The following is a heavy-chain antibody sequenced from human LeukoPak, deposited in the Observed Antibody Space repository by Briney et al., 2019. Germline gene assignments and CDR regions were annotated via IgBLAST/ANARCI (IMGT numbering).Heavy chain of an antibody. CDR3: ARGVGGYDYLDY. CDR2: ISPNSGGT. J-gene: IGHJ4*02. V-gene: IGHV1-2*06. CDR1: GYTFIGYY. D-gene: IGHD1-26*01. Sequence: GASVKVSCKASGYTFIGYYMHWVRQAPGQGLEWMGRISPNSGGTNYAQNFQGRVTMTRDTSISTAYMELSRLTSDDTAMYYCARGVGGYDYLDYWDQGTLVTVSS.